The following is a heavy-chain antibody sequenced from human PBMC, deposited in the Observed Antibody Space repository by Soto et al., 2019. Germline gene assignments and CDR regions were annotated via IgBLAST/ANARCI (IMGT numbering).Heavy chain of an antibody. CDR2: IIPICGTA. CDR1: GGTFSSYA. CDR3: ARAGGFLPYYYYYYGMDV. D-gene: IGHD3-3*01. V-gene: IGHV1-69*01. J-gene: IGHJ6*02. Sequence: QVQLVQSGAEVKKPGSSVKVSCKASGGTFSSYAISWVRQAPGQGLEWMGGIIPICGTANYAQKFQGRVTITADESTSTAYMELSSLRSEDTAVYYCARAGGFLPYYYYYYGMDVWGQGTTVTVSS.